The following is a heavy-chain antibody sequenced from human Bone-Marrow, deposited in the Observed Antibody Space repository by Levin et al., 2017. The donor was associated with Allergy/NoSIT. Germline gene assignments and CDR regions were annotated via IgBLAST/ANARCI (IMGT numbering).Heavy chain of an antibody. CDR2: IKEDGSDK. D-gene: IGHD3-10*01. J-gene: IGHJ2*01. CDR3: ARLPTVRGFLDPGSSSYFDL. Sequence: AGGSLRLSCAASGFTFSTYWMSWVRQAPGKGLEWVASIKEDGSDKYYVDSMRGRFTISRDNAKNSLYLQMNSLRGEDTAVYRCARLPTVRGFLDPGSSSYFDLWGRGTLATVSS. CDR1: GFTFSTYW. V-gene: IGHV3-7*04.